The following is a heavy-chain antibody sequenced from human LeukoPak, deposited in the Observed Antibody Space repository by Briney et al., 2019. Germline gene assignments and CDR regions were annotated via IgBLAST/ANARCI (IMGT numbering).Heavy chain of an antibody. D-gene: IGHD3-22*01. CDR1: GGTFSSYA. CDR2: IIPIFGTA. J-gene: IGHJ1*01. CDR3: ARERDYYDSSGYYYSHSEYFQH. Sequence: SVKVSCKASGGTFSSYAISWVRQAPGQGLEWMGGIIPIFGTANYAQKFQGRVAITADESTSTAYMELSSLRSEDTAVYYCARERDYYDSSGYYYSHSEYFQHWGQGTLVTVSS. V-gene: IGHV1-69*01.